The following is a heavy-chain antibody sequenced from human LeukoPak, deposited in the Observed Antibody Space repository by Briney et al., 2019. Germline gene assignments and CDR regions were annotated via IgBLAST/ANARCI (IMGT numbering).Heavy chain of an antibody. D-gene: IGHD1-1*01. J-gene: IGHJ4*02. CDR2: INSDGSNT. V-gene: IGHV3-74*01. CDR1: GFTFSSYA. CDR3: ARGGQYTWNDMAY. Sequence: PGGSLRLSCAASGFTFSSYAMHWVRQAPGKGLVWVARINSDGSNTPYADSVKGRFTISRDNAKNTLYLQMNSLRAEDTAVYYCARGGQYTWNDMAYWGQGTLVTVSS.